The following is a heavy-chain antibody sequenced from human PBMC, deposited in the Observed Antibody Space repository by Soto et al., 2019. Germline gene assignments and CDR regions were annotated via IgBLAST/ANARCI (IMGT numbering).Heavy chain of an antibody. D-gene: IGHD5-18*01. V-gene: IGHV3-33*01. CDR1: GFTFSNFG. J-gene: IGHJ3*02. CDR3: VRDLDTTMAEAIDI. CDR2: IWYDESNK. Sequence: QVQLVESGGGVVQPGKSVRLSCAASGFTFSNFGMHWVRQAPGKGLEWVAIIWYDESNKYYADSVKGRFTISRDISKNTLYLQMNSLSAEDTAVYYCVRDLDTTMAEAIDIWGQGTMVTVSS.